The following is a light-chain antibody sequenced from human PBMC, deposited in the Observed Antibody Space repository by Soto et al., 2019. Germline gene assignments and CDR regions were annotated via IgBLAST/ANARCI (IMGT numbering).Light chain of an antibody. CDR1: SSDVGGYNY. CDR2: DVS. Sequence: QSVLTQPASVSGSPGQSNTISCTGTSSDVGGYNYVSWYQHHPGKAPKLMIYDVSNRPSGVSNRFSGSKSGNTASLTISGLQPEDEADYYCSSYTTSNTRQIVLGTGTKVTVL. J-gene: IGLJ1*01. V-gene: IGLV2-14*03. CDR3: SSYTTSNTRQIV.